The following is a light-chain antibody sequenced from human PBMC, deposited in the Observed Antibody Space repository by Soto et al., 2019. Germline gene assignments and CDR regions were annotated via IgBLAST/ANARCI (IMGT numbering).Light chain of an antibody. V-gene: IGKV1-27*01. J-gene: IGKJ4*02. Sequence: DIQMTQSPSSLSASVGDRVTITCRASQGISNDLAWYQQKPGKVPKLLIYAASILQSGVPSRFSGSGSGTDFTLTISSLLPEDVATYYCLQYHSAPLTFGGGTKVEIK. CDR1: QGISND. CDR3: LQYHSAPLT. CDR2: AAS.